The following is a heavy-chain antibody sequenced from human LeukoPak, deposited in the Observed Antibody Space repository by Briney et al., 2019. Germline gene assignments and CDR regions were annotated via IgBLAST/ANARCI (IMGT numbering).Heavy chain of an antibody. CDR2: IYSGGST. Sequence: GGSLRLSCAASGFTFSDYYMSWVRQAPGKGLEWVSVIYSGGSTYYADSVKGRFTISRDNSKNTLYLQMNSLRAEDTAVYYCARDMADYGDYVDYYYYGMDVWGQGTTVTVSS. CDR1: GFTFSDYY. V-gene: IGHV3-66*01. J-gene: IGHJ6*02. D-gene: IGHD4-17*01. CDR3: ARDMADYGDYVDYYYYGMDV.